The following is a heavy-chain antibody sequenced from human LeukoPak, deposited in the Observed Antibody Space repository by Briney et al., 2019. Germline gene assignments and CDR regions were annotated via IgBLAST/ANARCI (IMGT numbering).Heavy chain of an antibody. CDR2: MNPNSGNT. CDR1: GYTFTSYD. V-gene: IGHV1-8*03. D-gene: IGHD4-17*01. Sequence: ASVKVSCKASGYTFTSYDINWVRQATGQGLEWMGWMNPNSGNTGYAQKFQGRVTITADKSTSTAYMELSSLRSEDTAVYYCASSRLGTTVTSYWGQGTLVTVSS. CDR3: ASSRLGTTVTSY. J-gene: IGHJ4*02.